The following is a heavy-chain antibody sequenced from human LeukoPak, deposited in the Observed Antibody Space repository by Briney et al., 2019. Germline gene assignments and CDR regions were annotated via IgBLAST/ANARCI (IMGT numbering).Heavy chain of an antibody. CDR1: GGSISSGYH. CDR3: ARVTTVTNFDY. D-gene: IGHD4-17*01. Sequence: SETLSLTCTVSGGSISSGYHWGWIRQPPGKGLEWIGSIYYNGTTYYNTSLKSRVIISVDTSKNQFSLKLSSVTAADTAVYYCARVTTVTNFDYWGQGTLVTVSS. V-gene: IGHV4-39*07. CDR2: IYYNGTT. J-gene: IGHJ4*02.